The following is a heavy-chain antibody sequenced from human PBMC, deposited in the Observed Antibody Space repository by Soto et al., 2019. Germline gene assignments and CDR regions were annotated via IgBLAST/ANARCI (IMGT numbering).Heavy chain of an antibody. CDR1: EFIFSSYG. Sequence: PGGSLRLSCAASEFIFSSYGMHWVRQAPGKGLEWVAVISSDGSVKYYADSVKGRFTISRDNSKNTLYLQMNSLRTEDTAVYHCAREGHSRGYGAYLQHWGQGTLVTVSS. J-gene: IGHJ1*01. D-gene: IGHD6-25*01. CDR2: ISSDGSVK. V-gene: IGHV3-30*03. CDR3: AREGHSRGYGAYLQH.